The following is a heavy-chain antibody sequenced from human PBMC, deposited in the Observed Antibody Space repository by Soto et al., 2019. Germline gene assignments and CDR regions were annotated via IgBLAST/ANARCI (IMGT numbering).Heavy chain of an antibody. CDR3: ARALWETYAFDI. Sequence: SQTLSLTCAISRDSVSSNSAAWNWIRQSPSRGLEWLGRTYYRSKWYNDYTGSVKSRITINPDTSKNQFSLQLNSVTPEDTAVYYCARALWETYAFDIWGQGTMVTVSS. CDR2: TYYRSKWYN. J-gene: IGHJ3*02. V-gene: IGHV6-1*01. D-gene: IGHD1-26*01. CDR1: RDSVSSNSAA.